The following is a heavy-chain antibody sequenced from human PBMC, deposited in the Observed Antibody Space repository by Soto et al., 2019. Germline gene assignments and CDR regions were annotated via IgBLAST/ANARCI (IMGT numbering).Heavy chain of an antibody. CDR1: GGSVSSGSYY. J-gene: IGHJ5*02. CDR3: ARFGGSSDP. Sequence: QVQLQESGPGLVKPSETLSLTCTVSGGSVSSGSYYWSWIRQPPGKGLEWIGYIYYSGSTTYNPSLKSRVTISVDTSKNQFSLKLSSVTAADTAVYYCARFGGSSDPWGQGTLVTVSS. D-gene: IGHD5-12*01. V-gene: IGHV4-61*01. CDR2: IYYSGST.